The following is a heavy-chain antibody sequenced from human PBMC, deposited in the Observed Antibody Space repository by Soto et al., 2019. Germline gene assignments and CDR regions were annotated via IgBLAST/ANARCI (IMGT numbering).Heavy chain of an antibody. J-gene: IGHJ4*02. CDR1: GFTFSSYW. V-gene: IGHV3-74*01. Sequence: EVQLVESGGGLVQPGGSLRVSCAASGFTFSSYWMHWVRQAPGKGLVWVSRINSDGSSTSYADSVKGRFTISRDNAKNTLYLLLNSLRAEDTAIYYCARRGAVAGLHYRGQGTLVTVSS. CDR3: ARRGAVAGLHY. D-gene: IGHD6-19*01. CDR2: INSDGSST.